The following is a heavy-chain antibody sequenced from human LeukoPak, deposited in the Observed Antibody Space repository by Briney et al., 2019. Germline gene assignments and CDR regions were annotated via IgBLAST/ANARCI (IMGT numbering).Heavy chain of an antibody. D-gene: IGHD6-19*01. CDR3: ARDPYSSGWIDY. CDR1: GGSFSGYY. CDR2: INHSGST. V-gene: IGHV4-34*01. Sequence: SEPLSLTCAVYGGSFSGYYWSWLRQPPGKGLEWIGEINHSGSTNYNPTLKSRVTISVDTSKNQFSLKLSSVTAADTAVYYCARDPYSSGWIDYWGQGTLVTVSS. J-gene: IGHJ4*02.